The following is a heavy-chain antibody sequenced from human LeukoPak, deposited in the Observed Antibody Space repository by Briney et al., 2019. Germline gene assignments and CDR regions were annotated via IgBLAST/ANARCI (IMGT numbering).Heavy chain of an antibody. Sequence: SVKVSCKTSGYTFTNYDINWVRQAPGQGLEWMGGIIPIFGTANYAQKFQGRVTITTDESTSTAYMELSSLRSEDTAVYYCARVASGSYLAFDYWGQGTLVTVSS. J-gene: IGHJ4*02. CDR1: GYTFTNYD. CDR2: IIPIFGTA. V-gene: IGHV1-69*05. D-gene: IGHD1-26*01. CDR3: ARVASGSYLAFDY.